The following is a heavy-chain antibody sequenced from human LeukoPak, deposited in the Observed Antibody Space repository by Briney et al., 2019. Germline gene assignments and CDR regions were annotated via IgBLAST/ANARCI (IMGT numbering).Heavy chain of an antibody. Sequence: SQTLSLTCTVSGGSISSGGYYWSWIRQHPGKGLEWIVYIYYSGSTYYNPSLKSRVTISVDTSKNQFSLKLSSVTAADTAVYYCARCEGYCGGDCYSFRFDPWGQGTLVTVSS. CDR1: GGSISSGGYY. CDR2: IYYSGST. J-gene: IGHJ5*02. CDR3: ARCEGYCGGDCYSFRFDP. V-gene: IGHV4-31*03. D-gene: IGHD2-21*02.